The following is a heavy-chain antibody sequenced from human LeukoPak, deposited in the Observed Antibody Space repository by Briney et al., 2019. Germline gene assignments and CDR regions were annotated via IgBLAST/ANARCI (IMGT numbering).Heavy chain of an antibody. V-gene: IGHV3-30*02. CDR2: IRYDGSNK. CDR3: AKDSDSSGYYYMLIY. Sequence: GGSLRLSCAASGFTFSSYGMHWVRQAPGRGLEWVAFIRYDGSNKYYADSVKGRFTISRDNSKNTLYLQMNSLRAEDTAVYYCAKDSDSSGYYYMLIYWGQGTLVTVSS. J-gene: IGHJ4*02. D-gene: IGHD3-22*01. CDR1: GFTFSSYG.